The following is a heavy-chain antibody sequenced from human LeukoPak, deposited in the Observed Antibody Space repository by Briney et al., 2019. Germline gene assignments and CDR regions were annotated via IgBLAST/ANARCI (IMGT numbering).Heavy chain of an antibody. V-gene: IGHV3-23*01. CDR2: ISGSGGST. CDR3: AKDYGEGWVQLWWGYFDY. CDR1: GITLSNYG. J-gene: IGHJ4*02. Sequence: PGGSLRLSCAVSGITLSNYGMSWVRQAPGKGLEWVSAISGSGGSTYYADSVKGRFTISRDNSKNTLYLQMNSLRAEDTAVYYCAKDYGEGWVQLWWGYFDYWGQGTLVTVSS. D-gene: IGHD5-18*01.